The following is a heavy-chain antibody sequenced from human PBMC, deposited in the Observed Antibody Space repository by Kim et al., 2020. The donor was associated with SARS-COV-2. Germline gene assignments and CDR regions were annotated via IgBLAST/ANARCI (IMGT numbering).Heavy chain of an antibody. CDR2: IIPIFGTA. CDR3: ARGPPIAARPKIPYYYYMDV. CDR1: GGTFSSYA. Sequence: SVKVSCKASGGTFSSYAISWVRQAPGQGLEWMGGIIPIFGTANYAQKFQGRVTITADESTSTAYMELSSLRSEDTAVYYCARGPPIAARPKIPYYYYMDVWGKGTTVTVSS. J-gene: IGHJ6*03. V-gene: IGHV1-69*13. D-gene: IGHD6-6*01.